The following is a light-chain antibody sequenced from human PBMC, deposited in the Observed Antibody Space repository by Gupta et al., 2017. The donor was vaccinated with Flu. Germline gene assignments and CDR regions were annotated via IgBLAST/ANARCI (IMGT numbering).Light chain of an antibody. V-gene: IGLV1-44*01. CDR2: DNN. CDR3: AAWDDSLNGHYV. J-gene: IGLJ1*01. CDR1: SSNIGTNA. Sequence: QSVLPQPPSASGTPGQRATISCSGSSSNIGTNAVHWYQQVPGTAPKLLIYDNNQRPSGVPDRFSGSKSGTSASLAISGLQSEDEADYYCAAWDDSLNGHYVFGTGTEVTVL.